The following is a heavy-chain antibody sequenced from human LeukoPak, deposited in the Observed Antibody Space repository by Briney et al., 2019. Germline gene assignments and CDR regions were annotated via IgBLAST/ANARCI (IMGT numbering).Heavy chain of an antibody. CDR1: GGSFSGYY. CDR2: INHSGST. Sequence: SETLSLTCAVCGGSFSGYYWSWIRQPPGKGLEWLEEINHSGSTNYNPSLKCRVTISVDTSKNQFSLKLSAVTAADTAVYYCARDSSGYYLPFDPWGQGTLVTVSS. V-gene: IGHV4-34*01. J-gene: IGHJ5*02. D-gene: IGHD3-22*01. CDR3: ARDSSGYYLPFDP.